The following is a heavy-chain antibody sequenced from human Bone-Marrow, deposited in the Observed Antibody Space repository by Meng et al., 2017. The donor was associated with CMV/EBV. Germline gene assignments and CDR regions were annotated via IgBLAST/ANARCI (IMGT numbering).Heavy chain of an antibody. CDR3: ARDWAHHSSSWYWDYYYGMDV. D-gene: IGHD6-13*01. V-gene: IGHV3-53*01. CDR1: GFTGSNNY. CDR2: IYSGGYT. Sequence: GGSLRLSCAASGFTGSNNYMSWVRQAPGKGLEWVSVIYSGGYTYYADSVKGRFTISRDNAKNTLYLQMNSLRAEDTAVYYCARDWAHHSSSWYWDYYYGMDVWGQGTTVTVSS. J-gene: IGHJ6*02.